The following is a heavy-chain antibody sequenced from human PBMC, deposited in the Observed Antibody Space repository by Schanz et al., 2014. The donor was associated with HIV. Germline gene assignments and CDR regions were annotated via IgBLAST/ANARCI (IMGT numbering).Heavy chain of an antibody. J-gene: IGHJ4*02. V-gene: IGHV3-30-3*01. Sequence: VQLLESGGDLVQPGGSLRLSCEVSGFSLINNAMTWVRQAPGKGLEWVAFITYDGSIKKHADSVKGRFTISRDNSKNTLYFQMNSLRVEDTAVYYCARGRGTYSSGYYDPPDYWGQGTLVTVSS. CDR2: ITYDGSIK. CDR1: GFSLINNA. CDR3: ARGRGTYSSGYYDPPDY. D-gene: IGHD3-22*01.